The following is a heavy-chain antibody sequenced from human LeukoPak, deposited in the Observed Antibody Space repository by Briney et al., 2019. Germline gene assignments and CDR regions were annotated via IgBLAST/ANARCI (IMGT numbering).Heavy chain of an antibody. CDR1: GGSISSYY. V-gene: IGHV4-59*01. Sequence: SETLSLTCTVSGGSISSYYWSWIRQPPGKGLEWIGYIYYSGSTNYNPSLKSRVTISVDTSKNQFSLKLSSVTAADTAVYYRARQYSYGYYFDYWGQGTLVTVSS. CDR2: IYYSGST. CDR3: ARQYSYGYYFDY. D-gene: IGHD5-18*01. J-gene: IGHJ4*02.